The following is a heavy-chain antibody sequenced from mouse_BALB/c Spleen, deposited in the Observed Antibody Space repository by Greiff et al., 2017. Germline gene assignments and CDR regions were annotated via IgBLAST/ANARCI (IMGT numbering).Heavy chain of an antibody. V-gene: IGHV1-80*01. J-gene: IGHJ4*01. CDR2: IYPGDGDT. CDR3: ARCAHGDY. CDR1: GYAFSSYW. Sequence: QVQLKESGAELVRPGSSVKISCKASGYAFSSYWMNWVKQRPGQGLEWIGQIYPGDGDTNYNGKFKGKATLTADKSTSTAYMQLSSLTSEDSAVYFCARCAHGDYWGQGTSVTVSS.